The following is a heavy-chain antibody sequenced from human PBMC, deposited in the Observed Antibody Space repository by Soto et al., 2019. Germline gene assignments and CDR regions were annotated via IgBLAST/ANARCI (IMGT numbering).Heavy chain of an antibody. J-gene: IGHJ4*02. V-gene: IGHV3-64D*08. Sequence: PGGSLRLSCSASGFTFSSYAMHWVRQAPGKGLEYVSAISSNGGSTYYADSVKGRFTISRDNSKNTLYPQMSSLRAEDTAVYYCVKPLIGYSYGLGYFDYWGQGTLVTVSS. CDR2: ISSNGGST. CDR1: GFTFSSYA. D-gene: IGHD5-18*01. CDR3: VKPLIGYSYGLGYFDY.